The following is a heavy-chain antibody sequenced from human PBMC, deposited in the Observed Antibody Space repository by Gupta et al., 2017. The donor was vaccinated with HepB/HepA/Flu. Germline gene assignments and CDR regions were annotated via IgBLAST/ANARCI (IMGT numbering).Heavy chain of an antibody. CDR2: LKSTDGGGTT. Sequence: EVHLLESGGGLVQPGGSLRLSCAASGFSFSTYAMTWVRQAPGKGLEWVSGLKSTDGGGTTYYADSVKGRFTISRDNSKNTLYLQMNGLKAEDTAVYYCAKDLTGTYPDYFDSWGQGTLVTVSA. D-gene: IGHD1-26*01. CDR3: AKDLTGTYPDYFDS. CDR1: GFSFSTYA. V-gene: IGHV3-23*01. J-gene: IGHJ4*02.